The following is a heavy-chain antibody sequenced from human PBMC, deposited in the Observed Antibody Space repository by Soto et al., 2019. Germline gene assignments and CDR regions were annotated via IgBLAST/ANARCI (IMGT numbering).Heavy chain of an antibody. Sequence: SETLSLTCTVSGGSVSRGSYFLRWIRQPPGKGLEWIGYIYYSGSTNYNPSLKSRVTISVDTSKNQFSLKLSSVTAADTAVYYCAREGGWFGRTKFDYWGQGTLVTVSS. V-gene: IGHV4-61*01. CDR2: IYYSGST. CDR3: AREGGWFGRTKFDY. CDR1: GGSVSRGSYF. D-gene: IGHD3-16*01. J-gene: IGHJ4*02.